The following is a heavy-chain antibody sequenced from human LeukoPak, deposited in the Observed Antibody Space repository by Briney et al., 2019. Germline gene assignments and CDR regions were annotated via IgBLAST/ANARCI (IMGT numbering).Heavy chain of an antibody. CDR1: GGSISSYY. CDR3: ARKRLNIVGATLFDY. V-gene: IGHV4-39*07. Sequence: SETLSLTCTVSGGSISSYYWSWIRQPPGKGLEWIGSIYYSGSTYYNPSLKSRVTISVDTSKNQFSLKLSSVTAADTAVYYCARKRLNIVGATLFDYWGQGTLVTVSS. J-gene: IGHJ4*02. D-gene: IGHD1-26*01. CDR2: IYYSGST.